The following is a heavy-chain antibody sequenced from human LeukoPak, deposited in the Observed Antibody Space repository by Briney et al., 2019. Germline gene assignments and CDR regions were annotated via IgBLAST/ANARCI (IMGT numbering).Heavy chain of an antibody. CDR3: ARDPRGDFSGAFDI. V-gene: IGHV4-4*07. CDR2: IYTSGST. Sequence: SETLSLTCTVSGGSISSYYWSWIRQPAGKGLEWIGRIYTSGSTNYNPSLKGRVTMSVDTSKNQFSLKLSSVTAADTAVYYCARDPRGDFSGAFDIWGQGTMVTVSS. J-gene: IGHJ3*02. D-gene: IGHD3-10*01. CDR1: GGSISSYY.